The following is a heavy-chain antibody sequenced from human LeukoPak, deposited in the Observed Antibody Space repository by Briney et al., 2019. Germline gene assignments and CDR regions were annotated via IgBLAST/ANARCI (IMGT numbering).Heavy chain of an antibody. J-gene: IGHJ3*02. V-gene: IGHV3-33*01. Sequence: TGGSLRLSCAASGFTFSSYGMHWVRQAPGKGLEWVAVIWHDGSNKYYADSVKGRFTISRDNSKNTLYLQMNSLRAEDTAVYYCARETQESQDAFDIWGQGTMVTVSS. D-gene: IGHD3-10*01. CDR1: GFTFSSYG. CDR2: IWHDGSNK. CDR3: ARETQESQDAFDI.